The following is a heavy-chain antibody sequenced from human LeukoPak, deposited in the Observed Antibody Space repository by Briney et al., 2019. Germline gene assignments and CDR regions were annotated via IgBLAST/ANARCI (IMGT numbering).Heavy chain of an antibody. V-gene: IGHV3-30-3*01. CDR3: ARRIQVAATRYYYYYGMDV. Sequence: GGSLRLSCAASGFTFSSYAMHWVRQAPGKGLEWVAVISYDGSNKYYADSVKGRFTISRDNSKNTLYLQMNSLRAEDTAVYYCARRIQVAATRYYYYYGMDVWGQGTTVTVSS. CDR1: GFTFSSYA. CDR2: ISYDGSNK. D-gene: IGHD2-15*01. J-gene: IGHJ6*02.